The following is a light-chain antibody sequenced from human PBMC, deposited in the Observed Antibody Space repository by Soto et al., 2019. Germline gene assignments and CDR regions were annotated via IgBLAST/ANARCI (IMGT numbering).Light chain of an antibody. J-gene: IGKJ4*01. CDR3: QQYGSSPLT. V-gene: IGKV3-20*01. Sequence: EILFTQSPCTLSLSPGDRATLSCRASQSVSSGKLAWYQQKPGQAPRLLIFGASGRATGIPDRFSGSGSGTDFTLTISRLEPEDFAVYYCQQYGSSPLTFGGGTKVDIK. CDR1: QSVSSGK. CDR2: GAS.